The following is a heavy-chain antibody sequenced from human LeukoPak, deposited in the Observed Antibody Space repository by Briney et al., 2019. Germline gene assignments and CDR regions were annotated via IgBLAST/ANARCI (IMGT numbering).Heavy chain of an antibody. CDR2: IYYSGST. J-gene: IGHJ4*02. CDR1: GGSISSGGYS. V-gene: IGHV4-31*03. Sequence: PSETLSLTCTVSGGSISSGGYSWSWIRQHPGKGLEWIGYIYYSGSTYYNPSLKSRVTISVDTSKNQFSLKLSSVTAADTAVYYCARVPTLGYGTKFDYWGQGTLVTVSS. D-gene: IGHD5-12*01. CDR3: ARVPTLGYGTKFDY.